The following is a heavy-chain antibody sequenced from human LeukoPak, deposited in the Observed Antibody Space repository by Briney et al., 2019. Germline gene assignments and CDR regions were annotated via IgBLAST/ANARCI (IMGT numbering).Heavy chain of an antibody. CDR3: ASLINDYSYYHYFDY. CDR1: GGSISSYY. J-gene: IGHJ4*02. D-gene: IGHD4-11*01. Sequence: SETLSLTCTVSGGSISSYYWSWIRQPPGKGLEWIGYIYYSGSTNYNPSLKSRVTISVDTSKNQFSLKLSSVTAADTAVYYCASLINDYSYYHYFDYWGQGTLVTVSS. V-gene: IGHV4-59*08. CDR2: IYYSGST.